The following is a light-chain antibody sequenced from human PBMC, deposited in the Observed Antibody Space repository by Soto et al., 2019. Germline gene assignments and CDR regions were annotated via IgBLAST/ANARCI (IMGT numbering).Light chain of an antibody. CDR3: QQYNSYPWT. Sequence: DIQMTQSPSTLSASVGDRVTITCRASQSISSWLAWYQQKPGKAPKLLIYKASSLESGVPSRFSGSGSGTQFTLPLSSLQPDDFATYYCQQYNSYPWTFGQGTKVEIK. CDR1: QSISSW. V-gene: IGKV1-5*03. J-gene: IGKJ1*01. CDR2: KAS.